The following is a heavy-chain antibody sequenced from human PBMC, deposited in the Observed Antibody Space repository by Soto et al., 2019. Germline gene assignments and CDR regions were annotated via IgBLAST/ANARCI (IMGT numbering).Heavy chain of an antibody. V-gene: IGHV3-48*03. CDR1: GFTFSSYE. CDR3: ARGSSTSPFDY. D-gene: IGHD2-2*01. Sequence: GGSLRLSCAASGFTFSSYEMNWVRQAPGKGLEWVSYISSSGSTIYYADSVKGRFTISRDNAKNSLYLQMNSLRAEDTAVYYCARGSSTSPFDYWGQGTLVTVSS. CDR2: ISSSGSTI. J-gene: IGHJ4*02.